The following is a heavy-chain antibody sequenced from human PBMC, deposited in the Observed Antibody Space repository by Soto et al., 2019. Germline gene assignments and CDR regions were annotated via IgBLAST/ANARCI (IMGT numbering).Heavy chain of an antibody. CDR1: GYSFTSYC. Sequence: GESLKISCKGSGYSFTSYCIGWVRQMPGKGLEWMGIIYPGDSDTRYSPSFQGQVTISADKSISTAYLQWSSLKASDTAMYYCARQRSADYYGSGIASMDVWGHGTTVTV. CDR2: IYPGDSDT. CDR3: ARQRSADYYGSGIASMDV. J-gene: IGHJ6*02. V-gene: IGHV5-51*01. D-gene: IGHD3-10*01.